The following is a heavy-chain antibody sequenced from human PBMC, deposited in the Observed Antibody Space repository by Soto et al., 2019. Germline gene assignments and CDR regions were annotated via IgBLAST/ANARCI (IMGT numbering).Heavy chain of an antibody. D-gene: IGHD3-3*01. CDR2: ISYDGSNK. J-gene: IGHJ4*02. V-gene: IGHV3-30*18. Sequence: GWSLRLSCEASGLPFSNYCMHGVRQTPGKGLEWVAVISYDGSNKYYADSVKGRFTISRDNSKNTLYLQMNSLRAEDTAVYYCAKARTYYDFWSGYFDYWGQGTLVTVSS. CDR1: GLPFSNYC. CDR3: AKARTYYDFWSGYFDY.